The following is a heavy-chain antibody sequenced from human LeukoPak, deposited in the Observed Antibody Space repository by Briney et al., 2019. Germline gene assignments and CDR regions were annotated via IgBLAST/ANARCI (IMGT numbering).Heavy chain of an antibody. CDR3: ARAWNDFWSGCAGGHNYFDY. CDR1: GGTFSSYA. D-gene: IGHD3-3*01. CDR2: IIPIFGTA. Sequence: SVKVSCKASGGTFSSYAISWVRQAPGQGLEWMGRIIPIFGTANYAQKFQCRVTITTDESTSTAYMELSSLRSEDTAVYYCARAWNDFWSGCAGGHNYFDYWGQGTLVTVSS. V-gene: IGHV1-69*05. J-gene: IGHJ4*02.